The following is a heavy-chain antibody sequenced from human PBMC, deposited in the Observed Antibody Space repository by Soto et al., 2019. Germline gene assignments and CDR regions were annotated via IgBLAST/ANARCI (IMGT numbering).Heavy chain of an antibody. Sequence: ASVKVSCKASGYTFTSYGISWVRQAPGQGLEWMGWISAYNGNTNYAQKLQGRVTMTTDTSTSTAYMELRSLRSDDTAVYYCASTGLPDYGGNERDDAFDIWGQGTMVTVSS. CDR3: ASTGLPDYGGNERDDAFDI. D-gene: IGHD4-17*01. V-gene: IGHV1-18*01. CDR1: GYTFTSYG. J-gene: IGHJ3*02. CDR2: ISAYNGNT.